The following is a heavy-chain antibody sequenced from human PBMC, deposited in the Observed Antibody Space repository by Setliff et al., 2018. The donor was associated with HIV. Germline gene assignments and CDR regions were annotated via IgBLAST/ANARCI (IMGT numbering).Heavy chain of an antibody. CDR1: GFTFDSYV. Sequence: GGSLRLSCAATGFTFDSYVLHWVRQAPGKGLEWVAVMSIHGNVIIYADSVKGRFIISRDNSKNTLYLQMNSLRAEDTAVYYCARDPGRYNGMDVWGQGTTVTVS. J-gene: IGHJ6*02. CDR2: MSIHGNVI. D-gene: IGHD1-20*01. V-gene: IGHV3-30*14. CDR3: ARDPGRYNGMDV.